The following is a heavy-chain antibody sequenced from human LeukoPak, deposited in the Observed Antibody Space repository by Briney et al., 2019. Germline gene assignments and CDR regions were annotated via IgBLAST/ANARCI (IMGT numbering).Heavy chain of an antibody. D-gene: IGHD6-6*01. CDR2: ISAYNGNT. Sequence: ASVKVSCKASGYTFTSYGISWVRQAPGQGLEWMGWISAYNGNTNYAQRLQGRVTMTTDTSTSTAYMELRSLRSDDTAVYYCARDGIAARPTNNNYYYYYYMDVWGKGTTVTVSS. J-gene: IGHJ6*03. CDR3: ARDGIAARPTNNNYYYYYYMDV. V-gene: IGHV1-18*01. CDR1: GYTFTSYG.